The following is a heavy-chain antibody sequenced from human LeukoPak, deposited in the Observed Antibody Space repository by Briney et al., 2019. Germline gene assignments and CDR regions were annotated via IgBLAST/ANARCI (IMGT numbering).Heavy chain of an antibody. J-gene: IGHJ4*02. D-gene: IGHD5-12*01. V-gene: IGHV3-48*03. CDR2: ILSSGSTV. CDR1: GFSFSTYE. Sequence: GGSLRLSCTASGFSFSTYEMNWVRQVPGKGLEWISCILSSGSTVYYADSVKGRFTISRDNAKSSLYLQMNRLRAEDTAVYYCASVRRYSGYDYWSYYFDSWGQGTLVTVSS. CDR3: ASVRRYSGYDYWSYYFDS.